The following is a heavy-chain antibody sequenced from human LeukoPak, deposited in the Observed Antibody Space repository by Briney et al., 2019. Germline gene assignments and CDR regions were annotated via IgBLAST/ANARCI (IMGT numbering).Heavy chain of an antibody. V-gene: IGHV1-18*04. D-gene: IGHD1-20*01. Sequence: GASVRVSYKASGYTFTSYGISWVRQAPGQGGEWMGWISAYNGNTNYAQKLQGRVTMTTDTSTSTAYMELRSLRSDDTAVYYCARDITGTTSNDYWGQGTLVTISS. CDR2: ISAYNGNT. CDR1: GYTFTSYG. CDR3: ARDITGTTSNDY. J-gene: IGHJ4*02.